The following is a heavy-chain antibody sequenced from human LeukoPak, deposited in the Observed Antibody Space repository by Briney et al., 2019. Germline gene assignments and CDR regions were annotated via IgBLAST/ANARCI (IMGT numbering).Heavy chain of an antibody. CDR1: GYTFTGYY. Sequence: ASVKVSCKASGYTFTGYYMHWVRQAPGQGLEWMGWINPNSGGTNYAQKFQGRVTMTRDTSISTAYTELSRLRSDDTAVYYCARDFSDYDFWSGYPTEDDAFDIWGQGTMVTVSS. D-gene: IGHD3-3*01. CDR3: ARDFSDYDFWSGYPTEDDAFDI. J-gene: IGHJ3*02. CDR2: INPNSGGT. V-gene: IGHV1-2*02.